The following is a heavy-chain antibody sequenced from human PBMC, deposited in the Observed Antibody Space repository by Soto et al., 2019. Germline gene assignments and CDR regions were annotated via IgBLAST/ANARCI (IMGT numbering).Heavy chain of an antibody. Sequence: EVQLVESGGGLVQPGRSLRLSCAASGFSFDDYAMHWVRQAPGKRLEWVSGISWNRGSIAYADSVKGRFTMSRDNAKSSLYVQLSSLRAEATALYYCAKDMCPIIQNPEENCFEPWGQGTLVHVSS. CDR2: ISWNRGSI. J-gene: IGHJ5*02. V-gene: IGHV3-9*01. CDR3: AKDMCPIIQNPEENCFEP. CDR1: GFSFDDYA. D-gene: IGHD5-18*01.